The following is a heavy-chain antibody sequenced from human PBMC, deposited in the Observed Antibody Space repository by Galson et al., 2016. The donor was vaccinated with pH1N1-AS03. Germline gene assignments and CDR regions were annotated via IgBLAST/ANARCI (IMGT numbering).Heavy chain of an antibody. CDR3: ARDYIVGATRGAGTFDV. CDR2: IKQDGSEK. D-gene: IGHD1-26*01. CDR1: GFTFNRSW. J-gene: IGHJ3*01. V-gene: IGHV3-7*01. Sequence: SLRLSCAASGFTFNRSWMNWVRQAPGKGLEWVANIKQDGSEKYYVDSVKGRFTISRDNAKNSLYLQMNSLRPEDTAMYYCARDYIVGATRGAGTFDVWGHGTMVTVSS.